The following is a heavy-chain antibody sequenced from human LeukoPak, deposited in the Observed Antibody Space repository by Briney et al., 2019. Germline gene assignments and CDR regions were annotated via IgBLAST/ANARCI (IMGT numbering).Heavy chain of an antibody. V-gene: IGHV3-9*01. CDR1: GFTFDDYA. J-gene: IGHJ4*02. CDR2: ISWNSGSI. D-gene: IGHD1-26*01. CDR3: AKDSGSRYYFDY. Sequence: GGSLRLSCAASGFTFDDYAMHWVRQAPGKGLEWVSGISWNSGSIGYADSVKGRFTISRDNAKNSLYLQMNSLRAGDTALYYCAKDSGSRYYFDYWGQGTLVTVSS.